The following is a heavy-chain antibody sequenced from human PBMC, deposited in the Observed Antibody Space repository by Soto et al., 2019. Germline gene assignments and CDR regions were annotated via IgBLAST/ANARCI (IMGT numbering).Heavy chain of an antibody. Sequence: QVQLQESGPGLVKPSQTLSLTCTVSGGSISSGDYYWSWIRQPPGKGLEWIGYIHYSGSTYSNPSLKSRVTISVDTSKNQFSLKLSSVTAADTAVYYCARVDMGSIIFDYWGQGTLVTVSS. V-gene: IGHV4-30-4*01. CDR1: GGSISSGDYY. D-gene: IGHD2-2*03. CDR3: ARVDMGSIIFDY. J-gene: IGHJ4*02. CDR2: IHYSGST.